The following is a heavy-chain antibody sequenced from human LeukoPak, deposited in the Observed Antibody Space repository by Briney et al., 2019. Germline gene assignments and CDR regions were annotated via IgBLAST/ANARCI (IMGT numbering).Heavy chain of an antibody. CDR1: GFTFSSYG. CDR3: AKDYYDSSGYSYYFDY. V-gene: IGHV3-30*18. J-gene: IGHJ4*02. CDR2: ISYDGSNK. D-gene: IGHD3-22*01. Sequence: PGGSLRLSCAASGFTFSSYGMHWVRQAPGKGLEWVAVISYDGSNKYYADSVKGRFTLSRDNSKNTLYLHMNSLRAEDTAVYYCAKDYYDSSGYSYYFDYWGQGTLVTVSS.